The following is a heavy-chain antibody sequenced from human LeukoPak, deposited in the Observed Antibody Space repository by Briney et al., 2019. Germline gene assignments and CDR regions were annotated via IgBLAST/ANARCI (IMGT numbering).Heavy chain of an antibody. CDR1: GGSISSGDYY. J-gene: IGHJ5*02. CDR2: IYYSGST. D-gene: IGHD3-10*01. Sequence: SQTLSLTCTVSGGSISSGDYYWSWIRQPPGKGLEWSGYIYYSGSTYYNPSLKRRVTISVDTSKNQFSLKLSSVTAADTAVYYCARDITMVRRHNWFDPWGKGTLDSVSS. V-gene: IGHV4-30-4*01. CDR3: ARDITMVRRHNWFDP.